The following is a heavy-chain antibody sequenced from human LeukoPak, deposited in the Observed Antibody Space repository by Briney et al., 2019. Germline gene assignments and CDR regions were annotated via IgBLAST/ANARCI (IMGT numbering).Heavy chain of an antibody. CDR3: ARRFDSSGYYYSNWFDP. V-gene: IGHV1-69*13. Sequence: ASVKVSCEASGGTFSSYAISWVRQAPGQGLEWMGGIIPIFGTANYAQKFQGRVTITADESTSTAYMELSSLRSEDTAVYYCARRFDSSGYYYSNWFDPWGQGTLVTVSS. CDR1: GGTFSSYA. J-gene: IGHJ5*02. CDR2: IIPIFGTA. D-gene: IGHD3-22*01.